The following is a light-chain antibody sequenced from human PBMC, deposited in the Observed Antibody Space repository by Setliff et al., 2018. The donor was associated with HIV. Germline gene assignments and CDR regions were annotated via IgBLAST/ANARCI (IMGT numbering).Light chain of an antibody. CDR2: DVD. Sequence: QSALAQPRSVSGSPGQSVTISCTGTSSDVGAYKYVSWYQQLPGKAPKLIIYDVDKRPSGVPYRVSGSKTDNTASLTISGLQGEDEADYYCCSYAGTSTFYVFGTGTK. CDR3: CSYAGTSTFYV. CDR1: SSDVGAYKY. J-gene: IGLJ1*01. V-gene: IGLV2-11*01.